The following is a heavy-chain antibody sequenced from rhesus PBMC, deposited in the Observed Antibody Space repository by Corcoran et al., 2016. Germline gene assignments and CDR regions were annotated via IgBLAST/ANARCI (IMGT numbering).Heavy chain of an antibody. J-gene: IGHJ1*01. CDR2: ISESDWST. Sequence: QVQLQESGPGVVKPSETLSLTCAVSGGSISDGYRWSWIRTPPGKGLEWIGCISESDWSTNYNPSLQSRVNISKDTSRNQVSWRLNSVTAADTAVYYCARHPWRQQRRVRELPTRPPYRQRELYFEIWGRGALVTVSS. V-gene: IGHV4S10*01. CDR1: GGSISDGYR. D-gene: IGHD1-44*02. CDR3: ARHPWRQQRRVRELPTRPPYRQRELYFEI.